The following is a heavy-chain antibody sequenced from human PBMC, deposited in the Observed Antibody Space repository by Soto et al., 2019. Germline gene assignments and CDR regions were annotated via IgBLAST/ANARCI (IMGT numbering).Heavy chain of an antibody. Sequence: EVQLAESGGGLVQPGGSLRLSCAASGFTFGSYWLSWVRQAPGKQLERVANIKVDGIEKYYVDSVRGRFIISRDNAENSLYLQMTSLRAEDTAVYYCARDRGWQTFDYWGQGTLVTVSS. J-gene: IGHJ4*02. CDR2: IKVDGIEK. V-gene: IGHV3-7*03. D-gene: IGHD3-10*01. CDR3: ARDRGWQTFDY. CDR1: GFTFGSYW.